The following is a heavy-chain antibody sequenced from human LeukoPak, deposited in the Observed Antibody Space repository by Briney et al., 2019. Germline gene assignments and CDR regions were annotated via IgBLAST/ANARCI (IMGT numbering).Heavy chain of an antibody. V-gene: IGHV4-59*01. D-gene: IGHD4-17*01. Sequence: SETLSLTCTVSGDSISSYYWSWIRQPPGKGLEWIGYVYYSGSTNYNPSLKSRVAMSVDTSKDQFSLKLSSVTAADTGVYYCARHDYGDYVYFDYWGQGTLVTVSS. CDR1: GDSISSYY. J-gene: IGHJ4*02. CDR3: ARHDYGDYVYFDY. CDR2: VYYSGST.